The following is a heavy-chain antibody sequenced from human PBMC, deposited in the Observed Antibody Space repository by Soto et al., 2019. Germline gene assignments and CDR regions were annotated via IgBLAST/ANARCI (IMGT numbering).Heavy chain of an antibody. Sequence: PSETLSLTCTVSGGSISSGGYYWSWIRQHPGKGLEWIGYIYYSGSTYYNPSLKSRVTISVDTSKNQFSLKLSSVTAADTAVYYCARELVPGWYFDYWGQGTLVTVSS. D-gene: IGHD6-13*01. CDR1: GGSISSGGYY. V-gene: IGHV4-31*03. CDR3: ARELVPGWYFDY. CDR2: IYYSGST. J-gene: IGHJ4*02.